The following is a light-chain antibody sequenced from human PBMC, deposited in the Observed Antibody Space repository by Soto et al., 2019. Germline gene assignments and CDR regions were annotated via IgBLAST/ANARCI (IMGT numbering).Light chain of an antibody. CDR1: SSNIGAGYD. CDR3: QPYDSSLRGWGV. CDR2: GNS. J-gene: IGLJ2*01. Sequence: QSVLTQPPSVSGAPGQRVTISCTGSSSNIGAGYDVHWYQQLPGTAPKLLIYGNSKRPSGVPDRFSASKSGASASPAITGLQAEDEADYYCQPYDSSLRGWGVFGGGTKVTVL. V-gene: IGLV1-40*01.